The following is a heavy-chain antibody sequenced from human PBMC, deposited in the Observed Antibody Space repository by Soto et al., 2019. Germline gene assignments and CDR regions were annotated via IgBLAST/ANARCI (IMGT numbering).Heavy chain of an antibody. CDR3: ARGRGIAARPAPQHY. V-gene: IGHV4-30-4*01. D-gene: IGHD6-6*01. CDR2: IYYSGST. J-gene: IGHJ4*02. CDR1: GGSISSGDYY. Sequence: PSETLSLTCTVSGGSISSGDYYWSWIRQPPGKGLEWIGYIYYSGSTYYSPSLKSRVTISVDTSKNQFSLKLSSVTAADTDVYYCARGRGIAARPAPQHYWGKGTLVTVSS.